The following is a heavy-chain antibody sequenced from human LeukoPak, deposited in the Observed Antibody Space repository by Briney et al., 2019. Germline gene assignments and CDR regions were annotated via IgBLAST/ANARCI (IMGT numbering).Heavy chain of an antibody. J-gene: IGHJ3*02. CDR2: IHHSVSP. Sequence: SETLSLTCTVSGDSISNYFWSWLRQPPGKGLEWIGCIHHSVSPTYNPSLRSRVTISVDTSKNQFSLKLSSVTAADTAVYYCARDAGNYYGSGSPFHAFDIWGQGTMVTVSS. D-gene: IGHD3-10*01. CDR1: GDSISNYF. CDR3: ARDAGNYYGSGSPFHAFDI. V-gene: IGHV4-59*01.